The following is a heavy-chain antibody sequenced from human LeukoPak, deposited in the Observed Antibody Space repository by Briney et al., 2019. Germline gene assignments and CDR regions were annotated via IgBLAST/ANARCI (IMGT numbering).Heavy chain of an antibody. V-gene: IGHV3-11*01. J-gene: IGHJ5*02. CDR3: ARAGGSSSSGWFDP. Sequence: KPGGSLRLSCAASGFTFSDYYTSWIRQAPGKELEWVSYISSSGSTIYYADSVKGRFTISRDNAKNSLYLQMNSLRAEDTAVYYCARAGGSSSSGWFDPWGQGTLVTVSS. CDR2: ISSSGSTI. CDR1: GFTFSDYY. D-gene: IGHD6-13*01.